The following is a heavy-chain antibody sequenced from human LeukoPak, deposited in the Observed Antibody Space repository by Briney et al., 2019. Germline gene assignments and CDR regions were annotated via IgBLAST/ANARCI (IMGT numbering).Heavy chain of an antibody. CDR1: GYTFTGYY. D-gene: IGHD2-2*01. J-gene: IGHJ4*02. V-gene: IGHV1-2*02. CDR3: ASAIVVVPAALC. CDR2: INPNSGGT. Sequence: GASVKVSCKASGYTFTGYYMHWVRQAPGPGLEWMGWINPNSGGTNYAQKFQGRVTMTRDTSISTAYMELSRLRSDATAVYYCASAIVVVPAALCWGQGTLVTVSS.